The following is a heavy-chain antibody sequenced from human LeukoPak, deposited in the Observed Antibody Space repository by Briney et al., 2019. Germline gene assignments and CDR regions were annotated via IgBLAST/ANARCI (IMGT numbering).Heavy chain of an antibody. D-gene: IGHD4-17*01. CDR3: AKGFQTYGELSFDG. Sequence: RGSLRLSCAASGFTFSNFAMSWVRQAPGKGLERVSTVSGSASNTYYADSVKGRFTVSRDNSRNTLDLQLNSLRADDTAVYYCAKGFQTYGELSFDGWGQGTLATVSS. CDR1: GFTFSNFA. CDR2: VSGSASNT. J-gene: IGHJ4*02. V-gene: IGHV3-23*01.